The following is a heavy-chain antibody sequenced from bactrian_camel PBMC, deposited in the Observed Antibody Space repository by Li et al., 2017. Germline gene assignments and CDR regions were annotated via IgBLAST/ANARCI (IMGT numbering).Heavy chain of an antibody. V-gene: IGHV3S53*01. D-gene: IGHD2*01. Sequence: HVQLVESGGGLVQPGGSLRLSCSASALKTTVMGWFRQAPGKQREAVAGIYTTGGDTTYADAVKGRFTVSRDNANNTVNLMMNSLKPEDTAMYYCAANFGPYCSGPYLARRANFLGQGTQVTVS. CDR2: IYTTGGDT. CDR1: ALKTTV. J-gene: IGHJ4*01.